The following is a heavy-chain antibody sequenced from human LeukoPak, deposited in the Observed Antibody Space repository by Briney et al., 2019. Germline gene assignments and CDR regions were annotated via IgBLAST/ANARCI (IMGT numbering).Heavy chain of an antibody. CDR2: IHSSGII. V-gene: IGHV4-4*07. CDR3: VRDEANSGYPDY. Sequence: SETLSLTCTVSGVSISSYYWSWIRQPAGKAPEWIGRIHSSGIINYNPPLKSRVTISLDYSNNQVSLKLNYVTAADTAVYYCVRDEANSGYPDYWGQGTLATVSS. J-gene: IGHJ4*02. CDR1: GVSISSYY. D-gene: IGHD3-22*01.